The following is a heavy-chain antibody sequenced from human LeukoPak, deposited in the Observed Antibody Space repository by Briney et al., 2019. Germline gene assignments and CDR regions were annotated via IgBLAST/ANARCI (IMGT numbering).Heavy chain of an antibody. CDR1: GGSISSYY. D-gene: IGHD3-22*01. J-gene: IGHJ4*02. CDR3: AGRRGTYYYDSSGYYPDY. CDR2: IYYSGST. Sequence: SETLSLTCTVSGGSISSYYWSWIRQPPGKGLEWIGYIYYSGSTNYNPSLKSRVTISVDTSKNQFSLKLSSVTAADTAVYYCAGRRGTYYYDSSGYYPDYWGQGTLVTVSS. V-gene: IGHV4-59*12.